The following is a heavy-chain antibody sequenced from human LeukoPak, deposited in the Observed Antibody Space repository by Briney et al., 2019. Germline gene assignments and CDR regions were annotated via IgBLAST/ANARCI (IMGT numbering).Heavy chain of an antibody. V-gene: IGHV3-48*03. Sequence: GGSLRLSCAASGFTFSSYEMNWVRQAPGKGLEWVSYISSSGSTIYYADSVKGRFTISRDNAKNSLYLQMNSLRAEDTAVYYCARFLGPEWEPVGKDFGYRGPGTLGNGFS. J-gene: IGHJ4*02. D-gene: IGHD1-26*01. CDR2: ISSSGSTI. CDR1: GFTFSSYE. CDR3: ARFLGPEWEPVGKDFGY.